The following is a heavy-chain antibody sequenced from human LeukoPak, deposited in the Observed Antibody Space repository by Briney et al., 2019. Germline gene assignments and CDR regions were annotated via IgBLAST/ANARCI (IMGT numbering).Heavy chain of an antibody. J-gene: IGHJ4*02. CDR2: INGIESYT. Sequence: PGGSLRLSCAASGFTFRDHWMHWIRQVPGKELVWISHINGIESYTNYADSVKGRFSISRDNAKNTLYLQMTSLRAEDTAVYYCARGPSHTSGSADFWGQGTLVTVSS. D-gene: IGHD3-3*01. CDR3: ARGPSHTSGSADF. V-gene: IGHV3-74*01. CDR1: GFTFRDHW.